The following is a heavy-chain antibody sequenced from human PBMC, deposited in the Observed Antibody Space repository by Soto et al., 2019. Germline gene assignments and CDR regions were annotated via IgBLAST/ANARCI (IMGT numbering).Heavy chain of an antibody. D-gene: IGHD2-15*01. Sequence: GGSLRLSCAASGFTFSDYGMHWVRQAPGEGLQWVAVIWFDGSNEHYADSVKGRFTISRDNSKNTLYLQMYSLRAGDTAVYYCARGSLYCSSTSCSYGMDLWGQGTTVTVSS. J-gene: IGHJ6*02. CDR3: ARGSLYCSSTSCSYGMDL. CDR2: IWFDGSNE. V-gene: IGHV3-33*01. CDR1: GFTFSDYG.